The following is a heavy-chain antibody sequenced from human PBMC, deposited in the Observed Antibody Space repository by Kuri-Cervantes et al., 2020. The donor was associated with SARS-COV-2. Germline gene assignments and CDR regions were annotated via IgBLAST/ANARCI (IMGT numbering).Heavy chain of an antibody. V-gene: IGHV1-3*01. CDR1: EYSFTDYA. CDR2: INAGNGDT. D-gene: IGHD1-14*01. CDR3: ATSGTSTDHYFDY. J-gene: IGHJ4*02. Sequence: ASVKVSCKASEYSFTDYAIQWVRQAPGQRLEWMAWINAGNGDTKYSQNFQGRVTITRDTSATTAYLELSRLRSDDTAVYYCATSGTSTDHYFDYWGQGTLVTVSS.